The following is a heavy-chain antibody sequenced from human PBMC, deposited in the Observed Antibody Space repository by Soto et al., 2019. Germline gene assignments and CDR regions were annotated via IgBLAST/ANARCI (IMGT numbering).Heavy chain of an antibody. V-gene: IGHV3-23*01. CDR3: AKRSFVRVPAAMDV. J-gene: IGHJ6*02. D-gene: IGHD2-2*01. Sequence: HPGGSLRLSCAASEFTFSNYAMSWVRLAPGKGLEWVSGIGGNGGDTYYADSVKGRFTISRDNSKNNVYLQMNSLRAKDTAIYYCAKRSFVRVPAAMDVWSQGTTVTVSS. CDR1: EFTFSNYA. CDR2: IGGNGGDT.